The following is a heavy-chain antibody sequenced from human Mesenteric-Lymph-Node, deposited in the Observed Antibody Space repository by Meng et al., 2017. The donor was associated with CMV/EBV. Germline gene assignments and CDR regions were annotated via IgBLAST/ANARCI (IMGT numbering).Heavy chain of an antibody. J-gene: IGHJ4*02. D-gene: IGHD4-23*01. Sequence: GGSLRLSCAASGFTFDDYAMHWVRQAPGKGLEWVSGISWNSGSIGYADSVKGRFTISRDNAKNSLYLQMNSLRAEDTALYYCAKDTSALGYPTGYGGNSGILDYWGQGTLVTVSS. CDR1: GFTFDDYA. CDR3: AKDTSALGYPTGYGGNSGILDY. V-gene: IGHV3-9*01. CDR2: ISWNSGSI.